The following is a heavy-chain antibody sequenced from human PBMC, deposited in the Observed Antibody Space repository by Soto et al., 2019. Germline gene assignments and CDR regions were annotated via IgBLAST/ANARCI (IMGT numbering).Heavy chain of an antibody. CDR2: IKTKTHGERT. CDR1: GFAFSNAW. Sequence: EVQLVESGGGSVKPGGSLTLSCAASGFAFSNAWMNWVRQAPGKGLEWVGRIKTKTHGERTDYAAPVKGRFSISRDDSQYTLYLQMRSLKVDDTAVYYCTTGSVEGVWGQGTTVTVS. D-gene: IGHD2-15*01. CDR3: TTGSVEGV. V-gene: IGHV3-15*07. J-gene: IGHJ6*02.